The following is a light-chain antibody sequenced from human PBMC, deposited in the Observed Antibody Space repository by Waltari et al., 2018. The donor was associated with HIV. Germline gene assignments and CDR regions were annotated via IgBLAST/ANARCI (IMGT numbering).Light chain of an antibody. J-gene: IGKJ2*01. CDR1: QNVGAW. V-gene: IGKV1-5*03. CDR2: KAT. Sequence: DIHMSQSPPTLTASIGDRVNITCRASQNVGAWLAWYQQKPGEDPNLLIYKATNVEGGVPSRFSGSASGTDFTLTIDSLHPDDFATYYCHQYSDYLGSFGQGTKV. CDR3: HQYSDYLGS.